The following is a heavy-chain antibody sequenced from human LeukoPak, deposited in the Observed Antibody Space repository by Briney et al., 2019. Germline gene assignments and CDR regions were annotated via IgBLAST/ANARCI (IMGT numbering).Heavy chain of an antibody. CDR1: GFTFSSYA. J-gene: IGHJ4*02. CDR3: AGGYYFDY. V-gene: IGHV3-23*01. Sequence: PGGSPRLSCAVSGFTFSSYAMNWVRQAPGKGLEWVSCIVGSGGITYYADSVKGRFTISRDNSKNTLYLQMNSLRAEDTAVYYYAGGYYFDYWGQGTLVTVSS. CDR2: IVGSGGIT. D-gene: IGHD6-13*01.